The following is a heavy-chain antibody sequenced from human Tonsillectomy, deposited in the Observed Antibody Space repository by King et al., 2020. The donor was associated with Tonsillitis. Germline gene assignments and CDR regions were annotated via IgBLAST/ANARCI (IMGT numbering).Heavy chain of an antibody. CDR1: GYTFSSYG. Sequence: QLVQSGAEVKKPGASVKVSCKASGYTFSSYGISWVRQAPGQGLEWMGWISAYNDNTNYAQKLLDRVTMPTDTSTSTSYMELRSLRSDDTAVYYCARGGKRGSSYYMDVWGKGTTVTVSS. V-gene: IGHV1-18*01. CDR2: ISAYNDNT. D-gene: IGHD4-23*01. CDR3: ARGGKRGSSYYMDV. J-gene: IGHJ6*03.